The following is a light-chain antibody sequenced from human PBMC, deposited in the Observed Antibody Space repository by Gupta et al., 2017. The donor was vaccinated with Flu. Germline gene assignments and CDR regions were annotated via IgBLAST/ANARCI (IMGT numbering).Light chain of an antibody. V-gene: IGLV2-11*01. J-gene: IGLJ3*02. Sequence: QSALTQPRSVSGPPGQSVTIPCTGTSSDVGGYNYVSWYQQHPGKAPKLMIYDVSKRPSGVPDRFSGSKSGNTATLTISGLQEEDEADYYCCSYAGSYSWVFGGGTKLTVL. CDR1: SSDVGGYNY. CDR2: DVS. CDR3: CSYAGSYSWV.